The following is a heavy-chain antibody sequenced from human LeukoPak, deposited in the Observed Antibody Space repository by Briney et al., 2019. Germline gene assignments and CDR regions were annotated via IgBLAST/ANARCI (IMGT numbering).Heavy chain of an antibody. CDR2: FDPEDGET. V-gene: IGHV1-24*01. CDR3: ATVGPVAGGAFDI. Sequence: ASVKVSCKVSGYTLTELSMHWVRQAPGKGLEWMGGFDPEDGETVYAQKFQGRVTMTEDTSTDTAYMELSSLRSEDTAVYYCATVGPVAGGAFDIWGQGTMVTVSS. J-gene: IGHJ3*02. D-gene: IGHD2-15*01. CDR1: GYTLTELS.